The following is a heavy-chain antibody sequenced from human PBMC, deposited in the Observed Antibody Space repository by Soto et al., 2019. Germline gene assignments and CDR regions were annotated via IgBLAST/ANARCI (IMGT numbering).Heavy chain of an antibody. CDR2: IYYSGST. CDR3: ARDPSIYGEDVHFDL. Sequence: QVQLQESGPGLVKPSETLSLTCTVSGGSVSGGSYYGIWIRQPPGKGLEWIGYIYYSGSTNYNRSPKSRGATSVDTSKHQFSLTLSYVTAAATAVYYCARDPSIYGEDVHFDLWGLGTLVTVSS. CDR1: GGSVSGGSYY. D-gene: IGHD4-17*01. J-gene: IGHJ2*01. V-gene: IGHV4-61*01.